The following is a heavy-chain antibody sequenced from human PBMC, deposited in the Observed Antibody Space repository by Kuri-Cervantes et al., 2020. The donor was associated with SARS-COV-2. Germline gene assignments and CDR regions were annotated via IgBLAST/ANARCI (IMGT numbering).Heavy chain of an antibody. J-gene: IGHJ6*03. Sequence: ASVKVSCKASGYTFTSYGISWVRQAPGQGLEWMGWISAYNGNTNYAQKLQGRVTMTTDTSTSTAYMELSSLRSEDTAVYYCTRLAYYYYMDVWGKGTTVTVSS. CDR3: TRLAYYYYMDV. CDR2: ISAYNGNT. V-gene: IGHV1-18*01. CDR1: GYTFTSYG.